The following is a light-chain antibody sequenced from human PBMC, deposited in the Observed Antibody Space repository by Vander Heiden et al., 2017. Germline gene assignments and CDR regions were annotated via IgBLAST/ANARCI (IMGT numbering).Light chain of an antibody. CDR1: QSISSY. CDR2: AAS. V-gene: IGKV1-39*01. CDR3: QQSYSTPRT. J-gene: IGKJ3*01. Sequence: DIHMTPSPSSLSASVGDRVTIPCRASQSISSYLNWYQQKPGKAPKLLIYAASSLQSGVPSRFSGSGSGTDFTLTISSLQPEDFATYYCQQSYSTPRTFGPGTKVDIK.